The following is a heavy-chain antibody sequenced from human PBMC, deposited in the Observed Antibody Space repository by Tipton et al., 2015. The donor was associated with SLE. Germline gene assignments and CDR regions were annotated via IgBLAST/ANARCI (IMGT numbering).Heavy chain of an antibody. CDR1: GFTFSGYA. D-gene: IGHD2-21*01. J-gene: IGHJ4*02. CDR2: ISGSGGSP. Sequence: SLRLSCAASGFTFSGYAMNWVRQAPGKGLEWVSAISGSGGSPYYADSVKGRFIISRDNSENTLYLQMNSLRAEDTAVYYCARLRGDPVYWGQGTLVVVSS. V-gene: IGHV3-23*01. CDR3: ARLRGDPVY.